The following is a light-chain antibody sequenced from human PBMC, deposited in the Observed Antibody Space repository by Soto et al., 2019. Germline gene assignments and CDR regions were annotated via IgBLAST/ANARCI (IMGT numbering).Light chain of an antibody. Sequence: IVLTQSPGTLSLSPGERATLSCRASQSVSSHSLAWYQQKPGQAPRPLIFATSSRATGIPDRFSGSGSGKDFTLTISRLEPEDFAVYYCQQYDNSRTFGQGTRVEI. CDR1: QSVSSHS. CDR2: ATS. V-gene: IGKV3-20*01. J-gene: IGKJ1*01. CDR3: QQYDNSRT.